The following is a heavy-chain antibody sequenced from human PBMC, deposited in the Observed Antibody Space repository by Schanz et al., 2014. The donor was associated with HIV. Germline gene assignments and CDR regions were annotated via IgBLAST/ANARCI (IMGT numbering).Heavy chain of an antibody. CDR3: ARHRGAPGPFDY. J-gene: IGHJ4*02. D-gene: IGHD1-26*01. CDR2: ISVYNYNT. CDR1: GYTFTSYG. V-gene: IGHV1-18*01. Sequence: QVQLVQSGVEVKKPGASVKVSCKASGYTFTSYGVTWVRQAPGQGLEWVGYISVYNYNTNYAQNFQGRVTLTIDTSTSTTYMDLRSLRSDDSAVYYCARHRGAPGPFDYWGQGTLVTVSS.